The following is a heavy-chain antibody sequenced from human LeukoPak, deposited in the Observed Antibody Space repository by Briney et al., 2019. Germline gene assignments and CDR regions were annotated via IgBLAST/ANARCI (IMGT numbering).Heavy chain of an antibody. Sequence: PSETLSLTCTVSGGSISSYYWSWIRQPAGKGLEWIGRIYTSGSTNYNPSLKSRVTMSVDTSKNQFSLKLSSVTAADTAVYYCARAPYYYGSGTPSYYYGMDVWGQGTTATVSS. V-gene: IGHV4-4*07. D-gene: IGHD3-10*01. CDR2: IYTSGST. J-gene: IGHJ6*02. CDR3: ARAPYYYGSGTPSYYYGMDV. CDR1: GGSISSYY.